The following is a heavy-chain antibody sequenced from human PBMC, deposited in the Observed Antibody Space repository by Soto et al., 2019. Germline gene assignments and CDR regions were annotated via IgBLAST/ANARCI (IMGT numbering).Heavy chain of an antibody. CDR2: ISAYNGNT. J-gene: IGHJ3*02. Sequence: ASVNVSCKASSYTFTSYGSSWVRQAPGQGREWMGWISAYNGNTNYAQKLQGRVTMTTDTSTSTAYMELRSLRSDDTAVYYCARVGAYYYDSSGSQGAFDIWGQGTMVTVSS. D-gene: IGHD3-22*01. CDR1: SYTFTSYG. V-gene: IGHV1-18*01. CDR3: ARVGAYYYDSSGSQGAFDI.